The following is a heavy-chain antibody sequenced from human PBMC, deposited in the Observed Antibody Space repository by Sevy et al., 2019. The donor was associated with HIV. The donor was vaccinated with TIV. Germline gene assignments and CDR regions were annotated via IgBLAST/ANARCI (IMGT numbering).Heavy chain of an antibody. CDR3: ARDGYCSGGSCYPNYYYGMHV. J-gene: IGHJ6*02. CDR1: GYTFTSYG. CDR2: ISAYNGNT. V-gene: IGHV1-18*01. D-gene: IGHD2-15*01. Sequence: ASVKVSCKASGYTFTSYGISWVRQAPGQGLEWMGWISAYNGNTNYAQKLQGRVTMTTDTSTSTAYMEVRSLRSDDTAMYYCARDGYCSGGSCYPNYYYGMHVWGQGTTVTVSS.